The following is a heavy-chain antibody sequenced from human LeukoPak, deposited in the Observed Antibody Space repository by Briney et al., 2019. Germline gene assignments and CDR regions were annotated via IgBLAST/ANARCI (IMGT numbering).Heavy chain of an antibody. V-gene: IGHV4-38-2*02. CDR3: ARDDCSGGSCYQDFDY. CDR1: GYSISSGYY. CDR2: IYHSGST. J-gene: IGHJ4*02. D-gene: IGHD2-15*01. Sequence: PSETLSLTCTVSGYSISSGYYWGWIRQPPGKGLEWIGSIYHSGSTYYNPSLKSRVTISVDTSKNQFSLKLSSVTAADTAVYYCARDDCSGGSCYQDFDYWGQGTLVTVSS.